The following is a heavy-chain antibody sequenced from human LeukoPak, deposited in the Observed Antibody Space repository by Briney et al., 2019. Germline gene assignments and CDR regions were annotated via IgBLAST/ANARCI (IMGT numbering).Heavy chain of an antibody. J-gene: IGHJ4*02. CDR2: ISGSGGST. CDR3: AKDLWNDFWSGYYNALDY. V-gene: IGHV3-23*01. CDR1: GFTFSSYA. D-gene: IGHD3-3*01. Sequence: GGSLRLSCAASGFTFSSYAMSWVRQAPGKGLEWVSAISGSGGSTYYADSVKGRFTISRDNSKNTPYLQMSSLRAEDTAVYYCAKDLWNDFWSGYYNALDYWGQGTLVTVSS.